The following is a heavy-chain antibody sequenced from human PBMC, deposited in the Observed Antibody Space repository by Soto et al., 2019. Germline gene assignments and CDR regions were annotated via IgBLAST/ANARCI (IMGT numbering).Heavy chain of an antibody. Sequence: PSEILSLTCAVYGGSFSGYYWSWIRQPPGKGLEWIGEINHSGSTNYNPSLKSRVTISVDTSKNQFSLRLSSVTAADTAVYYCARAVYSNHVYWGQGTLVTVSS. D-gene: IGHD4-4*01. J-gene: IGHJ4*02. CDR3: ARAVYSNHVY. CDR1: GGSFSGYY. V-gene: IGHV4-34*01. CDR2: INHSGST.